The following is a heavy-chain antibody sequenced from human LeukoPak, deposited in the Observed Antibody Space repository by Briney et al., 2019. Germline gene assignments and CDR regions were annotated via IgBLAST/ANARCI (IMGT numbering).Heavy chain of an antibody. CDR3: ARHLLGYCSGGNCYYFDF. V-gene: IGHV4-31*03. Sequence: SQTLSLTCTVSSGSISSGGYCWSWVRQHPGKGLEWIAYIYYRGNTYYNPSLKSRVTISVDTSKNQFSLKLSSVTAADTAVYYCARHLLGYCSGGNCYYFDFWGQGTLVTVSS. J-gene: IGHJ4*02. CDR2: IYYRGNT. CDR1: SGSISSGGYC. D-gene: IGHD2-15*01.